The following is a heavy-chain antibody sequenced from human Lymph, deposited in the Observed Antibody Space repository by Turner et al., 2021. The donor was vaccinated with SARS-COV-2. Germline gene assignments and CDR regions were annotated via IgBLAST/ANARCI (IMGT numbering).Heavy chain of an antibody. D-gene: IGHD2-15*01. Sequence: EVQLVESGGGWVQPGQSLRLSCTASGFTFGDYAMSWVRQAPGKGLEWVGFIRSKAYGGTTQYAASVKGRFTISRDDSKSIAYLQMNSLKTEDTAVYYCTRVKYCTGGSCSGYHFDYWGQGTLVTVSS. CDR2: IRSKAYGGTT. J-gene: IGHJ4*02. V-gene: IGHV3-49*04. CDR3: TRVKYCTGGSCSGYHFDY. CDR1: GFTFGDYA.